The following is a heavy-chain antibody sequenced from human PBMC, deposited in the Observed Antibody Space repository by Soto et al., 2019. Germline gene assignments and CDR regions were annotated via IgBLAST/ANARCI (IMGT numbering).Heavy chain of an antibody. J-gene: IGHJ5*02. D-gene: IGHD3-10*01. V-gene: IGHV3-23*01. Sequence: LRLSCGAPGGNFSSNPMKWVRQAPGKGLEWVSTISDTGGGTFYAGSVKGRFTISRDNSKNTLYLQMHSLRADDSAIYFCAVGRHKTRGSQTWTDLSGPAPLVTVSS. CDR1: GGNFSSNP. CDR2: ISDTGGGT. CDR3: AVGRHKTRGSQTWTDL.